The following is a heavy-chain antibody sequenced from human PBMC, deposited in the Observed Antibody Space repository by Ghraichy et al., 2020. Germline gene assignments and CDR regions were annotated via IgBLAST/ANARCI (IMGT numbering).Heavy chain of an antibody. CDR1: GFTFSSYS. CDR2: ISSSSSYI. D-gene: IGHD3-22*01. CDR3: ARKALGMGYDTADWYFDL. Sequence: GGSLRLSCAASGFTFSSYSMNWVRQAPGKGLEWVSSISSSSSYIYYADSVKGRFTISRDNAKNSLYLQMNSLRAEDTAVYYCARKALGMGYDTADWYFDLWGRGTLVTVSS. J-gene: IGHJ2*01. V-gene: IGHV3-21*01.